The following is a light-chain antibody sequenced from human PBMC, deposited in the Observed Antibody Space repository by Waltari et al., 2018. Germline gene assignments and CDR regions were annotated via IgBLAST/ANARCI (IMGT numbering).Light chain of an antibody. CDR1: QSISSD. J-gene: IGKJ4*01. CDR3: QQSYSTPPT. V-gene: IGKV1-39*01. CDR2: GTS. Sequence: DIQMTQSPSSLSAYVGDRVTITCRASQSISSDLNWYQQKPGKAPKLLISGTSNLQSGVQSGFSGSGSGTDFTLTINSLQPLDSATYYCQQSYSTPPTFGGGTKVEI.